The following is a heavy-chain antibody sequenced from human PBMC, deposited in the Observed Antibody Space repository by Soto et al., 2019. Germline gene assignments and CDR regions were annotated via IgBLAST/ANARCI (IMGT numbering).Heavy chain of an antibody. CDR3: VKLLRSWYGHNALDV. CDR2: IGTAGDT. V-gene: IGHV3-13*01. D-gene: IGHD4-17*01. Sequence: VGSLRLSCAASGFTFSSYDMHWVRQATGKGLEWVSAIGTAGDTYYPGSVKGRFTISRENAKNSLYLQMNSLRAGDTAVYYCVKLLRSWYGHNALDVWGQGTTVTVSS. CDR1: GFTFSSYD. J-gene: IGHJ6*02.